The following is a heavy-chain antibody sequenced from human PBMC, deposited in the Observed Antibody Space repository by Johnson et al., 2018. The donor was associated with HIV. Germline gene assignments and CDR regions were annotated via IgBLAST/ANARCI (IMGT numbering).Heavy chain of an antibody. CDR2: IYSDDTT. CDR1: GFIVSNKF. V-gene: IGHV3-66*02. CDR3: AAFVIPNNHDAFDV. Sequence: VQLVESGGGLVQPGGSLRLSCAASGFIVSNKFMDWVRQAPGKGLEWVSVIYSDDTTFYPDSVKGRFTVSRDNSRNTLYLHMNSLRAEDTAVYYCAAFVIPNNHDAFDVWGQGTTITVSS. D-gene: IGHD2-2*02. J-gene: IGHJ3*01.